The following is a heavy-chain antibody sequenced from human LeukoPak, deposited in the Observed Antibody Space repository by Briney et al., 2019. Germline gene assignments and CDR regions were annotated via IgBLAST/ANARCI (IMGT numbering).Heavy chain of an antibody. CDR1: GYTFTSYY. D-gene: IGHD3-22*01. CDR2: INPSGGST. Sequence: ASVRVSCTASGYTFTSYYMHWVRHAPGQGLERMGLINPSGGSTTSAQTLRGRVTMTRDMSTSTVYMELSSLRSEDTAVYYCAKGNNWYYYDSSGYYNWFDPWGQGTLVTVSS. CDR3: AKGNNWYYYDSSGYYNWFDP. V-gene: IGHV1-46*01. J-gene: IGHJ5*02.